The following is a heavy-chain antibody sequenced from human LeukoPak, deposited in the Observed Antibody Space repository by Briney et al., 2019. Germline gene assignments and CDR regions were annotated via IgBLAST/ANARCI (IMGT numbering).Heavy chain of an antibody. Sequence: TGGSLRLSCAASGFTFSSYGMHWVRQAPGKGLEWVAVIWYDGSNKYYADSVKGRFTISRDNSKNTLYLQMNSLRAEDTAVYYCARERTAIAVAGNYFDYWGQGTLVTVSS. CDR1: GFTFSSYG. CDR2: IWYDGSNK. D-gene: IGHD6-19*01. V-gene: IGHV3-33*01. J-gene: IGHJ4*02. CDR3: ARERTAIAVAGNYFDY.